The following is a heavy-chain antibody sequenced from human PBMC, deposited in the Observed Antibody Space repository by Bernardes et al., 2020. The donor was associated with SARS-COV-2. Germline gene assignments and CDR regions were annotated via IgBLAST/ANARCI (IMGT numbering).Heavy chain of an antibody. J-gene: IGHJ3*02. Sequence: GGSLRLSCVASGFTFSSNSVHWVRQAPGQGLEWVSSISFSSSHIYYADSLKGRFTISRDNAKNSLYLQLNSLTAEDTAVYYCARFGGYYHGAAFDIWGHGTMVAVSS. D-gene: IGHD5-18*01. V-gene: IGHV3-21*01. CDR1: GFTFSSNS. CDR2: ISFSSSHI. CDR3: ARFGGYYHGAAFDI.